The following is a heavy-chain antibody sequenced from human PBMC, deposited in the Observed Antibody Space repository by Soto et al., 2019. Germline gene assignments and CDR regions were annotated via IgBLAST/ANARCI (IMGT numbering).Heavy chain of an antibody. Sequence: EVQVVESGGALVQPGGSLRLSCAASGFTFSNYWMHWVRQVPGEGLVWVSSINNDGRRTWYADSVRDRIAMSRDNARNLVYLQMNSLSAEDTAVYYCGTTYEYWGQGALVTVSS. CDR3: GTTYEY. V-gene: IGHV3-74*01. CDR1: GFTFSNYW. CDR2: INNDGRRT. J-gene: IGHJ4*02. D-gene: IGHD1-26*01.